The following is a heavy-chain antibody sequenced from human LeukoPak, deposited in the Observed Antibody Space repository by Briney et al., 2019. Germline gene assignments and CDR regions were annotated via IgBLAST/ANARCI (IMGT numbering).Heavy chain of an antibody. CDR2: INHSGST. Sequence: SETLSLTCAVYGGSFSGYYWSWIRQPPGKGLEWIGEINHSGSTNYNPSLKSRVTISVDTSKNQFSLKLSSVTAADTAVYYCARDVAGFDPWGQGTLVTVSS. CDR3: ARDVAGFDP. D-gene: IGHD2-15*01. V-gene: IGHV4-34*01. J-gene: IGHJ5*02. CDR1: GGSFSGYY.